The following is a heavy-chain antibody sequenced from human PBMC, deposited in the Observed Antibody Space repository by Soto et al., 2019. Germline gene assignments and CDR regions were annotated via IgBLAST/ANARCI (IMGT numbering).Heavy chain of an antibody. CDR2: IIPIFGTA. D-gene: IGHD6-13*01. V-gene: IGHV1-69*13. CDR3: ARDPPQGSSWYFDY. J-gene: IGHJ4*02. CDR1: GCTFSSYA. Sequence: SVKVSCKASGCTFSSYAISWVRQAPGQGLEWMGGIIPIFGTANYAQKFQGRVTITADESTSTAYMELSSLRSEDTAVYYCARDPPQGSSWYFDYWGQGTLVTVSS.